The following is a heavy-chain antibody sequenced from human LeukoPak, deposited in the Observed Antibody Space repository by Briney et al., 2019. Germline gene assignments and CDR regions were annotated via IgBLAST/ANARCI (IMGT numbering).Heavy chain of an antibody. Sequence: ASVQVSCKASGYTFPIYDINWVRPATGQGLEWMGWMNPNSGNTGYAQKFQGRVTITRNTSISTAYMELSSLRSEDTAVYYCARGRPVGCDFWSGYYWNHYYYYYMDVWGKGTTVTVSS. CDR3: ARGRPVGCDFWSGYYWNHYYYYYMDV. D-gene: IGHD3-3*01. V-gene: IGHV1-8*03. CDR1: GYTFPIYD. CDR2: MNPNSGNT. J-gene: IGHJ6*03.